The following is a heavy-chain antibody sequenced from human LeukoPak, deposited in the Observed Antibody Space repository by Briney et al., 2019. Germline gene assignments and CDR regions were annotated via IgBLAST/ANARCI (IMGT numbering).Heavy chain of an antibody. Sequence: PGGSLRLSCAASGFTFSSYAMSWVRQAPGKGLEWVSAISGSGGSTYYADSVKGRFTISRDNSKNTLYLQMNSLRAEDTAVYYCASLVVPAAIPVYGMDVWGQGTTVTVSS. CDR2: ISGSGGST. V-gene: IGHV3-23*01. CDR3: ASLVVPAAIPVYGMDV. CDR1: GFTFSSYA. D-gene: IGHD2-2*02. J-gene: IGHJ6*02.